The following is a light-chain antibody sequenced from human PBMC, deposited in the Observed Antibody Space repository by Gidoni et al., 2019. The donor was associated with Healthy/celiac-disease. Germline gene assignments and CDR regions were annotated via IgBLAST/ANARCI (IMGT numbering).Light chain of an antibody. CDR1: SSNIGAGYD. J-gene: IGLJ3*02. V-gene: IGLV1-40*01. CDR2: GNS. CDR3: QSYDSSLSGSV. Sequence: ISCTGSSSNIGAGYDVHWYQQLPGTAPKLLIYGNSNRPSGVPDRFSGSKSGTSASLAITGLQAEDEADYYCQSYDSSLSGSVFGGGTKLTVL.